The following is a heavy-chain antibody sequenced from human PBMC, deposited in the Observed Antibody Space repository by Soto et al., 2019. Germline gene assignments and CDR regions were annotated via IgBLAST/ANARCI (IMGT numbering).Heavy chain of an antibody. Sequence: PGRSLRLSCAASGFTFSSYSMNWVRQAPGKGLEWVSYISSSSSTIYYADSVKGRFTISRDTAKNSLYLQMNSLRDEDTAVYYCARDPPKIAARRYYYYYYGMDVWGQGTTVTVSS. CDR2: ISSSSSTI. CDR1: GFTFSSYS. CDR3: ARDPPKIAARRYYYYYYGMDV. V-gene: IGHV3-48*02. D-gene: IGHD6-6*01. J-gene: IGHJ6*02.